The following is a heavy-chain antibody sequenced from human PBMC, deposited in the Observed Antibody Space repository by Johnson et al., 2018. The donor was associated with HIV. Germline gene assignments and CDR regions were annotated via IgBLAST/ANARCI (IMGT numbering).Heavy chain of an antibody. V-gene: IGHV3-23*04. Sequence: VQLVESGGGLVQPGRSLILSCAASGFTFSSYAMHWVRQDPGKGLEWVAVISGTGGSTNYADSVKGRFTISRDNSKTTLYLQMNSLRAEDTAVDYCARGRYSSSWTNDAFEIWGQGTMVTVSS. CDR2: ISGTGGST. CDR1: GFTFSSYA. J-gene: IGHJ3*02. D-gene: IGHD6-13*01. CDR3: ARGRYSSSWTNDAFEI.